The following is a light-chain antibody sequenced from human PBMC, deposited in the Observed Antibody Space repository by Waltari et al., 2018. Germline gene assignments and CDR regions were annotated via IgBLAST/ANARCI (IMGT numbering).Light chain of an antibody. J-gene: IGKJ1*01. Sequence: DIVMTQSPDSLAVSLGERATINCKSSQSLLYSSNDKNYLAWYQQKPGQPPKLLIYWASTRHSGVPDRFSGSGSATDFTLTISSLQAEDVAVYYCQQYYSRRTFGQGTKVEIK. CDR2: WAS. CDR3: QQYYSRRT. V-gene: IGKV4-1*01. CDR1: QSLLYSSNDKNY.